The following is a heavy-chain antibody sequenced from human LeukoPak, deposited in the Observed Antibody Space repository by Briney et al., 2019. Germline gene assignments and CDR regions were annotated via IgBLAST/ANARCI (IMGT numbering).Heavy chain of an antibody. CDR1: GFTFDDYA. Sequence: GRSLRLSCAATGFTFDDYAMHWVRQAPGKGLEWVSGISWNSGSIGYADSVKGRFTISRDNAKNSLYLQMNSLRAEDTALYYCAKDSSGAYYYYYMDVWGKGTTVTISS. V-gene: IGHV3-9*01. CDR3: AKDSSGAYYYYYMDV. D-gene: IGHD2-15*01. CDR2: ISWNSGSI. J-gene: IGHJ6*03.